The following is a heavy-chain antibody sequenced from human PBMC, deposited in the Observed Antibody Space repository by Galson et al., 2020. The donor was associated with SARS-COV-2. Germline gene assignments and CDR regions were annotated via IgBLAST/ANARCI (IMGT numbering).Heavy chain of an antibody. V-gene: IGHV3-11*06. D-gene: IGHD3-22*01. CDR2: ISDSTIYT. CDR3: ARDQFPLDSSSTGFGMDV. J-gene: IGHJ6*02. CDR1: GFTFSDYY. Sequence: KIGESLKISCAASGFTFSDYYMNWIRQAPGKGLEWVSYISDSTIYTNYADSVKGRLTISRDNAKNSLYLQMNSLRAEDTAVYYCARDQFPLDSSSTGFGMDVWGQGTTVTVSS.